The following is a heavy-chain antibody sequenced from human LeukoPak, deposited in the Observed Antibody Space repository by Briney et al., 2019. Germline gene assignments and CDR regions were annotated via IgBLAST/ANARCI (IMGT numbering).Heavy chain of an antibody. Sequence: SVKVSCKASGGTFSSYAISWVRQAPGQGLEWMGGIIPIFGTANYAQKFQGRVTITADESTSTAYMELSSLRSEDTAVYYCARPAVAGSGSWFDPWGQGTLVAVSS. D-gene: IGHD6-19*01. CDR2: IIPIFGTA. CDR1: GGTFSSYA. V-gene: IGHV1-69*13. J-gene: IGHJ5*02. CDR3: ARPAVAGSGSWFDP.